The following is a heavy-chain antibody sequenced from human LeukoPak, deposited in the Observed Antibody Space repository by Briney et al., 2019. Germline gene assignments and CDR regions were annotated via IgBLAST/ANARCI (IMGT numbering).Heavy chain of an antibody. J-gene: IGHJ3*02. CDR3: ARGALFSMGGVVVAASMPSAFDI. D-gene: IGHD2-2*01. CDR1: GLTFSDYY. V-gene: IGHV3-11*06. Sequence: GGSLRLSCAASGLTFSDYYMSWIRQAPGKGLEWVSYISGSSTYTNYADSVRGRFTISRDNAKNSLYLQMNSLRAEDTAVYYCARGALFSMGGVVVAASMPSAFDIWGQGTVVTVSS. CDR2: ISGSSTYT.